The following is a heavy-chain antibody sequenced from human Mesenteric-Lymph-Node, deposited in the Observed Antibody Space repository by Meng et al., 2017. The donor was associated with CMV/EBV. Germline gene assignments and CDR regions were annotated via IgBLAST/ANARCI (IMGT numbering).Heavy chain of an antibody. V-gene: IGHV1-2*06. CDR1: GYAFTHYY. J-gene: IGHJ4*02. CDR3: AISFYYGSGRSFDY. Sequence: KASGYAFTHYYIHWVRQATGQGLEWMGRLNPYTGVTKYAQRFQDRGTMSSDTPISTAYMDLSRLTSDDTAVYYCAISFYYGSGRSFDYWGQGALVTVSS. D-gene: IGHD3-10*01. CDR2: LNPYTGVT.